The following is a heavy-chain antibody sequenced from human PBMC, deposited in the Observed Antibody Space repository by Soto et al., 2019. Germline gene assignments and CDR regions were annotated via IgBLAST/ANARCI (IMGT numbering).Heavy chain of an antibody. CDR1: GFSLSTYDIG. V-gene: IGHV2-5*02. Sequence: QITLKESGPTLVRPAQTLTLTFSFSGFSLSTYDIGVAWIRQPPGKALEWLALIYWDDDKRYSPSLKDRLAISKDTSSNQVVRTITNMDPGDTGTYFCAHAGDYDLLTFDHWGPGTLVTVSS. CDR3: AHAGDYDLLTFDH. J-gene: IGHJ5*02. CDR2: IYWDDDK. D-gene: IGHD4-17*01.